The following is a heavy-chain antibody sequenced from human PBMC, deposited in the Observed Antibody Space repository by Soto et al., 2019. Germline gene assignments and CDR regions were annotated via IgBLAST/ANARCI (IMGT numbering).Heavy chain of an antibody. D-gene: IGHD6-19*01. CDR3: ARDFLGWNYFDY. CDR1: GGSVSSGSYY. CDR2: IYYSGST. V-gene: IGHV4-61*01. J-gene: IGHJ4*02. Sequence: QVQLQESGPGLVKPSETLSLTCTVSGGSVSSGSYYWSWIRQPPGKGLEWIGYIYYSGSTNYNPSLKSRVTISVDTSKNQSSLKLSSVTAADTAVYYCARDFLGWNYFDYWGQGTLVTVSS.